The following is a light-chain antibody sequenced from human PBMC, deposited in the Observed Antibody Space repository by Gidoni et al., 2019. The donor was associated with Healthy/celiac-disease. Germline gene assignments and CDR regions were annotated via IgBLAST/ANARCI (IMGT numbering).Light chain of an antibody. Sequence: DIQMTQSPSTLSASVGDRVTITCRASQSISSWFAWYQQKQGKAPKLLIYKASSLESGVPSRFSGSGSGTEFTLTISSLQPDDFATYYCQQYNSYPGTFGQGTKVEIK. CDR3: QQYNSYPGT. CDR2: KAS. J-gene: IGKJ1*01. V-gene: IGKV1-5*03. CDR1: QSISSW.